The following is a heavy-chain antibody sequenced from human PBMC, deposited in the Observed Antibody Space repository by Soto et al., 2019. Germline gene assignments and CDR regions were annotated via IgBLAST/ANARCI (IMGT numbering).Heavy chain of an antibody. V-gene: IGHV5-51*01. CDR3: AKHFPTDPDT. CDR1: EYSFTTYW. Sequence: PGEALKISCKGCEYSFTTYWICWVRQMPGKGLEWMGIIYPGDSDTRYSPSFQGQVTISADKSISTAYLQWSSLKASDTAMYYCAKHFPTDPDTWGQETLVTLSS. J-gene: IGHJ5*02. CDR2: IYPGDSDT.